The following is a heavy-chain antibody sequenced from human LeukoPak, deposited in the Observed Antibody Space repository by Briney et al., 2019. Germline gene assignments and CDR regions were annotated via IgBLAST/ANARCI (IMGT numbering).Heavy chain of an antibody. V-gene: IGHV3-53*01. Sequence: GGSLRLSCAASRFTVSSNYMSWVRQAPGKGLEWVPVIYSGGSTYYADSVKGRFTISRDNSKNTLYLQMNSLRAEDTAVYYCASEKADYGGNSFDYWGQGTLVTVSS. CDR3: ASEKADYGGNSFDY. D-gene: IGHD4-23*01. CDR1: RFTVSSNY. J-gene: IGHJ4*02. CDR2: IYSGGST.